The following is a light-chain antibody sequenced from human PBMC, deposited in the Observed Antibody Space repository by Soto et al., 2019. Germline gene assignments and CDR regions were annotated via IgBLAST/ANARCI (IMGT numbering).Light chain of an antibody. V-gene: IGLV1-40*01. CDR2: GNS. CDR3: QSYDSSLSGYVV. J-gene: IGLJ2*01. Sequence: QSVLTQPPSVSGAPGQRVTISGTGSSSNIGAGYDVHWYQQLPGTAPKLLIYGNSNRPSGVPDRFSGSKSGTSASLAITGLQAEDEADYYCQSYDSSLSGYVVFGGATKLTVL. CDR1: SSNIGAGYD.